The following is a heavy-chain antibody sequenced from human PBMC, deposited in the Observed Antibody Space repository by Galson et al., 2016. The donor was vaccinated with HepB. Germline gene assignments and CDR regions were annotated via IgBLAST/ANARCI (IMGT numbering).Heavy chain of an antibody. J-gene: IGHJ5*02. CDR3: ARDWGDGRRSRYHLNH. V-gene: IGHV3-30*04. CDR2: TSYDGSLT. D-gene: IGHD3-16*01. CDR1: GLSFQNYA. Sequence: SLRLSCAVSGLSFQNYAMHWVRQAPGKGLEWVAFTSYDGSLTYYADSVKGRFTISREKSKSALYLQMDSLRAEDTALYYCARDWGDGRRSRYHLNHWGQGTLVTVSS.